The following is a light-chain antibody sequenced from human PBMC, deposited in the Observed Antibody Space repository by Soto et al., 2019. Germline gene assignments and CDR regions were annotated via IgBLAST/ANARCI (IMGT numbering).Light chain of an antibody. CDR3: HQTTTFPLT. V-gene: IGKV1-12*01. CDR2: RAS. Sequence: DIQMTQSPSSVSASVGDRVTITCRASQGITSWLAWYQQKPGKAPKLLIYRASNLQSGVTSRFSGSGSGTDFTLTISGLQPADFATYYCHQTTTFPLTFGGGTKVEIK. J-gene: IGKJ4*01. CDR1: QGITSW.